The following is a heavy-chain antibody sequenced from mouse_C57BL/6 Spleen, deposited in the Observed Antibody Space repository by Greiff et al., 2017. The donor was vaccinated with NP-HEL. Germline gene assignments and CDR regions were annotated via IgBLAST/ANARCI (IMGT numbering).Heavy chain of an antibody. CDR2: INPSNGGT. Sequence: VQLQQSGTELVKPGASVKLSCKASGYTFTSYWMHWVKQRPGQGLEWIGNINPSNGGTNYNEKFKSKATLTVDKSSSTAYMQLSSLTSEDSAVYYCARGASTVVADFDVWGTGTTVTVSS. CDR1: GYTFTSYW. V-gene: IGHV1-53*01. D-gene: IGHD1-1*01. CDR3: ARGASTVVADFDV. J-gene: IGHJ1*03.